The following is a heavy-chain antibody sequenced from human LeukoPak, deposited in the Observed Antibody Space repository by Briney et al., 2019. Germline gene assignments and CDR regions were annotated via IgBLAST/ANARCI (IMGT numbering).Heavy chain of an antibody. D-gene: IGHD3-10*01. CDR3: ARDGRGSGPHPIDY. V-gene: IGHV4-4*07. Sequence: NPSETLSLTCTVSGGSISSYYWSWIRQPAGKGLEWIGRIYTSGSTNYNPSLKSRVTISVDTSKNQFSLKLSSVTAADTAVYYCARDGRGSGPHPIDYWGQGTLVTVSS. CDR2: IYTSGST. CDR1: GGSISSYY. J-gene: IGHJ4*02.